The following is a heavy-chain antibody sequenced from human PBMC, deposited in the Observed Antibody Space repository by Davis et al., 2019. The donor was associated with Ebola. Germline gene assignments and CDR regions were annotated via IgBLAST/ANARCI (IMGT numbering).Heavy chain of an antibody. CDR3: ARGGYCGGDCYSSPFDY. Sequence: SVKVSCEASGGTFSSYAISWVRQAPGQGLEWMGGIIPIFGTANYAQKFQGRVTITADESTSTAYMELSSLRSEDTAVYYCARGGYCGGDCYSSPFDYWGQGTLVTVSS. CDR2: IIPIFGTA. J-gene: IGHJ4*02. D-gene: IGHD2-21*01. V-gene: IGHV1-69*13. CDR1: GGTFSSYA.